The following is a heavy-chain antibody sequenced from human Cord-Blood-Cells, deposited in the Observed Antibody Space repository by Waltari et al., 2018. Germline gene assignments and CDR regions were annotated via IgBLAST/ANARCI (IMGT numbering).Heavy chain of an antibody. D-gene: IGHD1-20*01. V-gene: IGHV4-39*01. CDR3: ASTITGTTGGAFDI. Sequence: QLQLQESGPGLVTPSETLSLTCTVSGGSISSSSYYCGWIRQPPGKGLKWIGSIYYSGSNYDNPPRSTRVTMSADTPKNQFCLMLSGVTAADTAVYDGASTITGTTGGAFDIWGQGTMVTVAS. CDR1: GGSISSSSYY. J-gene: IGHJ3*02. CDR2: IYYSGSN.